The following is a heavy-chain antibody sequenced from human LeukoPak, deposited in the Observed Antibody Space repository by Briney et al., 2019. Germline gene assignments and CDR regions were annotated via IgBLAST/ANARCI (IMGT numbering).Heavy chain of an antibody. CDR3: ARDAHDYGGNPAGFDY. Sequence: SETLSLTCTVSGDSISSSPYYWGWVRQPPGKGLEWIGSIYYIGSTHYNPSLKRRVTISVDTSKNQFSLKLSSVTAADTAVYYCARDAHDYGGNPAGFDYWGQGTLVTVSS. CDR1: GDSISSSPYY. V-gene: IGHV4-39*07. J-gene: IGHJ4*02. D-gene: IGHD4-23*01. CDR2: IYYIGST.